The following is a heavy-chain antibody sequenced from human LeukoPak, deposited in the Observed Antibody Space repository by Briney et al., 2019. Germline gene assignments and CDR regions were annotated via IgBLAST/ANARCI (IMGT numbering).Heavy chain of an antibody. CDR2: ISGSGGST. D-gene: IGHD4-23*01. Sequence: PGGSLRLSCAASGFTFSSYAMSWVRQAPGKGLEWVSAISGSGGSTYYADSVKGRFTISRDNSKNTLYLQMNSLRAEDTAVYYCAKDYKVGYGGNSEYFQHWGQGTLVTVSS. CDR1: GFTFSSYA. J-gene: IGHJ1*01. V-gene: IGHV3-23*01. CDR3: AKDYKVGYGGNSEYFQH.